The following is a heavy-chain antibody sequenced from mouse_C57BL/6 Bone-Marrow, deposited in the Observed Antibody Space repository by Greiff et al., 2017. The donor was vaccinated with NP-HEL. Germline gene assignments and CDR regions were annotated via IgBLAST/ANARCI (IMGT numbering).Heavy chain of an antibody. CDR1: GFTFSDYG. CDR3: ARGRLLQFAY. Sequence: DVHLVESGGGLVKPGGSLKLSCAASGFTFSDYGMHWVRQAPEKGLEWVAYISSGSSTIYYADTVKGRFTISRDNAKNTLFLQMTSLRSEDTAMYYCARGRLLQFAYWGQGTLVTVSA. D-gene: IGHD1-1*01. CDR2: ISSGSSTI. V-gene: IGHV5-17*01. J-gene: IGHJ3*01.